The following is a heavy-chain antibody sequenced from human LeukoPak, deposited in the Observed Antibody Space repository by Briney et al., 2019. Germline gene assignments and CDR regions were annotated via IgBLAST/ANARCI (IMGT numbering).Heavy chain of an antibody. CDR1: GFTVSSNY. CDR2: IYSGGST. CDR3: AAGYCSGGSCYGARNWFDP. Sequence: GGSLRLSCAASGFTVSSNYMSWVRQAPGKGLEWVSVIYSGGSTYYADSVKGRFTISRDNSKNTLYLQMNSLRAEDTAAYYCAAGYCSGGSCYGARNWFDPWGQGTLVTVSS. V-gene: IGHV3-66*02. D-gene: IGHD2-15*01. J-gene: IGHJ5*02.